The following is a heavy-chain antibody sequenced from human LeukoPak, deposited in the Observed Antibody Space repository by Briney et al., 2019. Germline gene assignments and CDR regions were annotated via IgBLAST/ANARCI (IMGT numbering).Heavy chain of an antibody. V-gene: IGHV3-30-3*01. CDR1: GFTFNNYA. D-gene: IGHD6-19*01. CDR3: AREFEQWLSLDY. Sequence: GGSLRLSCAASGFTFNNYAMHWVRQAPGKGLEWVAVISYDGSNKYYADSVKGRFTISRDNSKNTLYLQMNSLRAEDTAVYYCAREFEQWLSLDYWGQGTLVTVSS. J-gene: IGHJ4*02. CDR2: ISYDGSNK.